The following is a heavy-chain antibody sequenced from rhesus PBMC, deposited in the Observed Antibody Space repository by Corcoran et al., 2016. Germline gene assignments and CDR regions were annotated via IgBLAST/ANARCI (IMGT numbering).Heavy chain of an antibody. V-gene: IGHV1-70*01. J-gene: IGHJ4*01. D-gene: IGHD3-9*01. CDR2: IPPGYGRT. Sequence: QEQLVQSGAEVKKPGASVKVSCKASGYIFTSYVISWLRQAPGQGFEWIGGIPPGYGRTSYGQKFQGRVTITADMSKSTVYMGLSSLRSEDIAVYYCAAVYYEDDYGYDYWGQGVLVTVSS. CDR1: GYIFTSYV. CDR3: AAVYYEDDYGYDY.